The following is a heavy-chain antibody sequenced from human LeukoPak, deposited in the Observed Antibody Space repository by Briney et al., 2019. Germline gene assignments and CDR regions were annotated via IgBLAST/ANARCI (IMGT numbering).Heavy chain of an antibody. Sequence: ASVKVSCKASGYTFTSYAMNWVRQAPGQGLEWMGWINTNTGNPTYAQGFTGRFVFSLDTSVSTAYLQISSLKAEDTAVYYCARAPPHYYDSSGYYLRGVGGVRQLDYWGQGTLVTVSS. V-gene: IGHV7-4-1*02. CDR1: GYTFTSYA. CDR3: ARAPPHYYDSSGYYLRGVGGVRQLDY. CDR2: INTNTGNP. D-gene: IGHD3-22*01. J-gene: IGHJ4*02.